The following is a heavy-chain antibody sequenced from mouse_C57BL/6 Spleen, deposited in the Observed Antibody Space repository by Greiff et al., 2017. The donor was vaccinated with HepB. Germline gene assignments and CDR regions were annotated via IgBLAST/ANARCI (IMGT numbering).Heavy chain of an antibody. Sequence: VQLQQPGAELVRPGSSVKLSCKASGYTFTSYWMDWVKQRPGQGLEWIGNIYPSDSETHYNQKFKDKATLTVDKSSSTAYMQLSSLTSEDSAVYYCASGLITTVVASSWGQGTTLTVSS. V-gene: IGHV1-61*01. J-gene: IGHJ2*01. CDR1: GYTFTSYW. CDR2: IYPSDSET. CDR3: ASGLITTVVASS. D-gene: IGHD1-1*01.